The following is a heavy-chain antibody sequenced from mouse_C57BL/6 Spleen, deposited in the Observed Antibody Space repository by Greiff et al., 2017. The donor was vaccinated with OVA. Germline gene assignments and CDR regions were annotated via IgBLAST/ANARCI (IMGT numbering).Heavy chain of an antibody. CDR2: IDPEDGDT. Sequence: EVQLQQSGAELVRPGASVKLSCTASGFNIKDYYMHWVKQRPEQGLEWIGRIDPEDGDTEYAPKFQGKATMTADTSSNTAYLQLSSLTSEDTAVYYCTTPPPNWDVYAIDYWGQGTSVTVSS. V-gene: IGHV14-1*01. J-gene: IGHJ4*01. D-gene: IGHD4-1*02. CDR1: GFNIKDYY. CDR3: TTPPPNWDVYAIDY.